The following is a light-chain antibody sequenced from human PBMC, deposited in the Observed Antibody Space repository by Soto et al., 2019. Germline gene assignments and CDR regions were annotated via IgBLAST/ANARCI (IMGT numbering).Light chain of an antibody. Sequence: LLQYPVTLSLSPGGRSNLSCRASQSVSTYLAWYRQTPGHPPRILIYDTSNRATGIPPRFSGSRSGTEFTHTTSSLEPQDFAAYYCHQRNTFGQGTRLEIK. J-gene: IGKJ5*01. CDR1: QSVSTY. CDR3: HQRNT. CDR2: DTS. V-gene: IGKV3-11*01.